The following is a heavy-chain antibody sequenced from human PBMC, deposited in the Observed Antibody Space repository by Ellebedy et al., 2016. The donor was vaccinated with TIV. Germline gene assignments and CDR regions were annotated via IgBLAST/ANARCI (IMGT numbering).Heavy chain of an antibody. J-gene: IGHJ2*01. CDR3: ARGARGGENWHFDL. CDR2: ISTKADTYAT. CDR1: GFSLSGST. Sequence: GESLKISCAVSGFSLSGSTVNWVRRTSGRGLEWVGRISTKADTYATAYAVSVKGSFIISRDDSQNTAYRQMNSLTVGDTAVYYCARGARGGENWHFDLWGRGTLVAVSS. D-gene: IGHD3-16*01. V-gene: IGHV3-73*01.